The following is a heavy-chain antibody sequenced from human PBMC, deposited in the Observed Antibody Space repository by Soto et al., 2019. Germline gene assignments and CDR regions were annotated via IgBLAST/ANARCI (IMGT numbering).Heavy chain of an antibody. J-gene: IGHJ4*02. Sequence: PSETLSLTCTVSGGSISSSSYYWGWIRQPPGKGLEWIGSIYYSGSTYYNPSLKSRVTISVDTSKNQFSLKLSSVTAADTAVYYCARLGTYYDILTGYSGKIDYWGQGTLVTVSS. V-gene: IGHV4-39*01. CDR3: ARLGTYYDILTGYSGKIDY. CDR1: GGSISSSSYY. D-gene: IGHD3-9*01. CDR2: IYYSGST.